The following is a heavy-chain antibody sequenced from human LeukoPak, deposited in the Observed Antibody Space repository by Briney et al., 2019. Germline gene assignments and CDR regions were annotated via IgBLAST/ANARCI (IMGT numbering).Heavy chain of an antibody. Sequence: ASVKVSCKASGYTFTDYAMSWVRQAPGQGLESMGWINTGTGNPTYAQDFTGRFVFSVDTSVSTAYLQITSLKAEDTAVYYCARDRGGTGNWFDPWGQGTLVTVSS. J-gene: IGHJ5*02. CDR1: GYTFTDYA. CDR3: ARDRGGTGNWFDP. V-gene: IGHV7-4-1*02. CDR2: INTGTGNP. D-gene: IGHD3-16*01.